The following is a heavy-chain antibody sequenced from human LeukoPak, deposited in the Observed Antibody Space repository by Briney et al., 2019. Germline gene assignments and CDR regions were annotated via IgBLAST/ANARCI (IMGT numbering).Heavy chain of an antibody. Sequence: GGSLRLSCTASGVTFTTDAISWVPPAPGKGLEWISSLYSISRDIYYADSLRGPFTISRDNSTKTLYLLMNNLRDENTAFYLPAGYRRASASRCVVVKWGQGTPVTVSS. CDR2: LYSISRDI. D-gene: IGHD2-15*01. J-gene: IGHJ4*02. V-gene: IGHV3-21*01. CDR1: GVTFTTDA. CDR3: AGYRRASASRCVVVK.